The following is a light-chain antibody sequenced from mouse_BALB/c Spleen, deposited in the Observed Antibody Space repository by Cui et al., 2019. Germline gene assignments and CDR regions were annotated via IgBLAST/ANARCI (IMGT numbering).Light chain of an antibody. Sequence: DIQITQSRASLSSSVGETVTITCRASENIHNYLAWYQQKQGRSPQLLVYNAKALADGVPSRFSGSGSGTQYSLKINSLQPEDFGSYYCQQFWSTPLTFGAGTKLELK. CDR1: ENIHNY. V-gene: IGKV12-41*01. CDR3: QQFWSTPLT. J-gene: IGKJ5*01. CDR2: NAK.